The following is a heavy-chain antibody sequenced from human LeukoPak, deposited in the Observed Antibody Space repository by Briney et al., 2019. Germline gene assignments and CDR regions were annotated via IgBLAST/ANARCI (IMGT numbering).Heavy chain of an antibody. D-gene: IGHD6-6*01. CDR1: GFTFSTYA. CDR3: ASWIGSSSRDY. V-gene: IGHV3-23*01. CDR2: INSNGDEI. J-gene: IGHJ4*02. Sequence: PGGSLRLSCAASGFTFSTYAMTWVHQAPGKGLEWVSGINSNGDEIYYADSVRGRFTISRDNSNNALYLQMDSLRAEDTAVYYCASWIGSSSRDYWGQGTLVTVSS.